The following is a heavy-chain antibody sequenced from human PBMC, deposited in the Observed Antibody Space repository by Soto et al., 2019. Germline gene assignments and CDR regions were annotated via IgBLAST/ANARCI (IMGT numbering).Heavy chain of an antibody. CDR2: IYYGGST. D-gene: IGHD2-15*01. CDR1: VGSISSNDYY. V-gene: IGHV4-39*01. Sequence: QLQLQESGPGLVKPSETLSLTCAVSVGSISSNDYYWVWIRQPPGERLEWIGTIYYGGSTIYNPSVKSRVTMAVDTSKNQFSLKLRSVTAADTSVYYCAKGHCNGGPCSRNWFDPWGQGTLVIVSS. J-gene: IGHJ5*02. CDR3: AKGHCNGGPCSRNWFDP.